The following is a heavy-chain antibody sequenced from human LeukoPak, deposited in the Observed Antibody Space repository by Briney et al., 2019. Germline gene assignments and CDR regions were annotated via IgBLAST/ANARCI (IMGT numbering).Heavy chain of an antibody. CDR1: GYTFSTYG. V-gene: IGHV1-18*01. CDR2: ISAYSGHT. CDR3: ARDKDLGAVAGTFDY. J-gene: IGHJ4*02. Sequence: ASVKVSCKASGYTFSTYGISWVRQAPGQGLEWMGWISAYSGHTNYAQKFQGRVTMTTDTSTSTAYMELTSLTSDDTAVYYCARDKDLGAVAGTFDYWGQGTLVTVSS. D-gene: IGHD6-19*01.